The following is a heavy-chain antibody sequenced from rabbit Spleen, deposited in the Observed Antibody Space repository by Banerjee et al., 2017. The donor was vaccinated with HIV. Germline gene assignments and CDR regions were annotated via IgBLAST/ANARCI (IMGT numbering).Heavy chain of an antibody. CDR3: ARGDVYGTAGYGYSL. Sequence: QEQLVESGGGLVQPEGSLTLTCTASGFSFSSSYWICWVRQAPGKGLEWIGCIAAGNGNIYYGSWAKGRFTISKTSSTTMTLQMTSLTAADTATYLCARGDVYGTAGYGYSLWGQGTLVTVS. CDR1: GFSFSSSYW. CDR2: IAAGNGNI. J-gene: IGHJ3*01. D-gene: IGHD6-1*01. V-gene: IGHV1S45*01.